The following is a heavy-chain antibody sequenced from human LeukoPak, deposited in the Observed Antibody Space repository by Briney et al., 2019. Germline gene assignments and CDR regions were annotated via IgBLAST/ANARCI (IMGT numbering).Heavy chain of an antibody. V-gene: IGHV3-11*06. CDR3: GGVGYSDAFDI. Sequence: GGSLRLSCAASGFTFSDYYMSWIRQAPGKGLEWVSYISSSSSDTSYADSVKGRFTMSRDNAKNSLYLQMNSLRAEDTAVYYCGGVGYSDAFDIWGQGTMVIISS. CDR1: GFTFSDYY. D-gene: IGHD5-18*01. J-gene: IGHJ3*02. CDR2: ISSSSSDT.